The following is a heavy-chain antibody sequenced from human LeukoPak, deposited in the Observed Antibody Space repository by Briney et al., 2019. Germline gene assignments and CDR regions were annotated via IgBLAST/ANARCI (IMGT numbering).Heavy chain of an antibody. CDR1: GGSISSGGYS. CDR3: ARGRSSGWHYFDY. Sequence: SETLSLTCAVSGGSISSGGYSWSWIRQPPGKGLEWIGYIYHSGSTYYNPSLKSRVTISVDTSKNQFSLKLSSVTAADTAVYYCARGRSSGWHYFDYWGQGTLVTVSS. V-gene: IGHV4-30-2*01. J-gene: IGHJ4*02. CDR2: IYHSGST. D-gene: IGHD6-19*01.